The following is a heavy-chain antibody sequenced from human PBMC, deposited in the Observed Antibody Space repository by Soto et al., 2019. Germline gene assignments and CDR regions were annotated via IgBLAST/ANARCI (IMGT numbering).Heavy chain of an antibody. J-gene: IGHJ4*02. D-gene: IGHD3-10*01. CDR2: IYNDGTYS. V-gene: IGHV3-74*01. CDR1: GFIFKMYW. Sequence: GGSLRLSCAASGFIFKMYWMHWVRHSPGKGLVWISRIYNDGTYSDYADSVRGRFTISRDNVNDTLYLQMNNLRAEDSGLYYCSRVPRPISTGTGAYWGQGTQVTVSS. CDR3: SRVPRPISTGTGAY.